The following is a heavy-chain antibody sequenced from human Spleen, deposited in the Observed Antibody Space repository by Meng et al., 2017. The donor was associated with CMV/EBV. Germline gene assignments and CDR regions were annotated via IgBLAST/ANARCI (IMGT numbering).Heavy chain of an antibody. CDR2: INHSGST. J-gene: IGHJ5*02. Sequence: YYWRWIRQPPGKGLEWIGEINHSGSTNYNPSLKSRVTISVDTSKNQFSLKLSSVTAADTAVYYCARGPLYYYGSGSYYRPAYNWFDPWGQGTLVTVSS. CDR3: ARGPLYYYGSGSYYRPAYNWFDP. V-gene: IGHV4-34*01. CDR1: YY. D-gene: IGHD3-10*01.